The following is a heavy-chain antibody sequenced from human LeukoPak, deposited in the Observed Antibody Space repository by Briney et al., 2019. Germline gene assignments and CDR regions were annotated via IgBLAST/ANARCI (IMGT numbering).Heavy chain of an antibody. D-gene: IGHD2-15*01. V-gene: IGHV1-8*03. CDR1: GYTFTSYD. Sequence: GASVKVSCKASGYTFTSYDINWVRQATGQGLEWMGWMNPNSGNTGYAQKFQGRVTITRNTSISTAYMELSSLRSEDTAVYYCARGPSLGIVVVVAGGKERHNWFDPWGQGTLVTVSS. J-gene: IGHJ5*02. CDR3: ARGPSLGIVVVVAGGKERHNWFDP. CDR2: MNPNSGNT.